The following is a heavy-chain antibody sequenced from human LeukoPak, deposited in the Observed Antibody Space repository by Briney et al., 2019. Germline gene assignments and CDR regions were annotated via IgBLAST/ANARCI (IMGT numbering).Heavy chain of an antibody. V-gene: IGHV4-61*01. CDR3: ARARYYYDSSGYSRPEIAFDI. J-gene: IGHJ3*02. CDR1: GGSVSSGSYY. D-gene: IGHD3-22*01. Sequence: SETLSLTCTVSGGSVSSGSYYWGWIRQPPGKGLEWIGYIYYSGSTNYNPSLKSRVTISVDTSKNQFSLKLSSVTAADTAVYYCARARYYYDSSGYSRPEIAFDIWGQGTMVTVSS. CDR2: IYYSGST.